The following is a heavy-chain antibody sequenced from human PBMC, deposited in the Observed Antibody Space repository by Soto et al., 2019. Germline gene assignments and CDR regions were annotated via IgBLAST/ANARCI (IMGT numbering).Heavy chain of an antibody. CDR2: ISWNGGRM. Sequence: SLRLSCAGSGFTFDDYALHWVRQAPGKGLEWVSGISWNGGRMDYADSVKGRFTISRDNVNNSLYLEMSSLRVEDTALYYCVKESEAFDFWGQGTMVTVSS. J-gene: IGHJ3*01. CDR1: GFTFDDYA. CDR3: VKESEAFDF. V-gene: IGHV3-9*01.